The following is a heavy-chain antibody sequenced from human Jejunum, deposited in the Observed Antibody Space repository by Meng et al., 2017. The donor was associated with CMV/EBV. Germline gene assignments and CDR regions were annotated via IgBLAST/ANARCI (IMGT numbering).Heavy chain of an antibody. CDR1: GGSIISGDRY. Sequence: GGSIISGDRYWTWLRQSPGKGLEWIGNVYYSGTTSYNRSLKSRVTISVDTSKNQFSLKLASVIAADTAVYYCVLMIPADTNYFDPWGQGTLVTVSS. CDR3: VLMIPADTNYFDP. V-gene: IGHV4-30-4*01. CDR2: VYYSGTT. J-gene: IGHJ5*02. D-gene: IGHD6-25*01.